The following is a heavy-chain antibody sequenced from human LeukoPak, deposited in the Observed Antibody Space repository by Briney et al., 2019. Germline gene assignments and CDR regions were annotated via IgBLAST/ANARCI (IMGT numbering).Heavy chain of an antibody. CDR2: IYCGGST. V-gene: IGHV3-53*01. Sequence: SGGSLRLSCAASGFTVSSNYMTWVRQAPGKGLEWVSIIYCGGSTYCADSVKGRFTISRDNSKNTLYLQMNSVRAEDTAVYYCARGERWTYLDYWGQGTLVTVSS. CDR3: ARGERWTYLDY. D-gene: IGHD2-15*01. J-gene: IGHJ4*02. CDR1: GFTVSSNY.